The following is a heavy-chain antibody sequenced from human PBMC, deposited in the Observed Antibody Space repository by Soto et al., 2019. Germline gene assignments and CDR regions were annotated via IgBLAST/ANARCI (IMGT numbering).Heavy chain of an antibody. Sequence: EVQLVESGGGLVQPGGSLRLSCAASGFTFRTYEMIWVRQAPGKGLEWLSYISSASTTVYYAASVRGRFTISRDNAKNSLYLQMNSLRADDTAVYYCARVGTFYYGSGSMGGFDYWGQGALVTVSS. D-gene: IGHD3-10*01. CDR1: GFTFRTYE. V-gene: IGHV3-48*03. CDR3: ARVGTFYYGSGSMGGFDY. CDR2: ISSASTTV. J-gene: IGHJ4*02.